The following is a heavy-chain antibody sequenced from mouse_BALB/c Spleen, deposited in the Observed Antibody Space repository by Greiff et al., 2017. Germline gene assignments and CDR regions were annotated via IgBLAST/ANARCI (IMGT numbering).Heavy chain of an antibody. J-gene: IGHJ2*01. V-gene: IGHV5-6*01. Sequence: EVKLQESGGDLVKPGGSLKLSCAASGFTFSSYGMSWVRQTPDKRLEWVATISSGGSYTYYPDSVKGRFTISRDNAKNTLYLQMSSLKSEDTAMYYCARQGSKGGYYDWGQGTTLTVSS. CDR1: GFTFSSYG. CDR2: ISSGGSYT. D-gene: IGHD2-3*01. CDR3: ARQGSKGGYYD.